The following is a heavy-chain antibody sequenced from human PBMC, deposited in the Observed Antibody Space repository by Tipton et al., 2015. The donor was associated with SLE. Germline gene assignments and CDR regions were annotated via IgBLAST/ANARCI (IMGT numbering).Heavy chain of an antibody. CDR3: ARGGSHGI. D-gene: IGHD1-26*01. CDR1: GFTFDECA. J-gene: IGHJ4*02. CDR2: ISWNSGSI. Sequence: SLRLSCAASGFTFDECAMHWVRQAPGKGLEWVSGISWNSGSIGYADSVKGRFTISRDNAKNSVYLEMDSLRAEDTAVYYCARGGSHGIWGQGTLVTVSS. V-gene: IGHV3-9*01.